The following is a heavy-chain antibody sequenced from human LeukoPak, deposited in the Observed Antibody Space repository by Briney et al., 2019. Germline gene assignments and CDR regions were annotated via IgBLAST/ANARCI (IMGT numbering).Heavy chain of an antibody. V-gene: IGHV4-4*07. CDR2: IYTSGST. CDR3: ARDIVATIWHAFDI. CDR1: GGAISSYY. J-gene: IGHJ3*02. D-gene: IGHD5-12*01. Sequence: SETLSLTCTVSGGAISSYYWSWIRQPAGKGLEWIGRIYTSGSTNYNPPLQSRVTMSVDTSKNQFPLKLSYVTAADTAVYYCARDIVATIWHAFDIWGQGTMVTVSS.